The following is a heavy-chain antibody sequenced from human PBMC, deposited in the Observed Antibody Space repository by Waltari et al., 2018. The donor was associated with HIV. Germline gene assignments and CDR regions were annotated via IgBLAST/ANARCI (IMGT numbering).Heavy chain of an antibody. Sequence: EVQLLESGGGLVQPGGSLRLSCAASGFTFSSYAMSWVSQAPGKGRRWVSCISGNGGSKYSADSVKGRFTISRDNSKNTLYLQMNSLRAEDTAVYYCAKASITMRYWGQGTLVTVSS. D-gene: IGHD3-10*01. CDR3: AKASITMRY. V-gene: IGHV3-23*01. J-gene: IGHJ4*02. CDR2: ISGNGGSK. CDR1: GFTFSSYA.